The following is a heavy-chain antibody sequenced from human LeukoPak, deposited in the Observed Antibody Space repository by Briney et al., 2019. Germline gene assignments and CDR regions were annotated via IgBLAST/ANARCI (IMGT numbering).Heavy chain of an antibody. CDR3: ARIEAFGEFRFDY. D-gene: IGHD3-10*01. V-gene: IGHV4-39*01. J-gene: IGHJ4*02. CDR2: IYYSGST. Sequence: SETLSLTCTVSGGSISSSSYYWGWIRQPPGKGLEWIGSIYYSGSTYYNPSLKSRVTISVDTSKNQFSLKLSSVTAADTAVYYCARIEAFGEFRFDYWGQGTLVTVSS. CDR1: GGSISSSSYY.